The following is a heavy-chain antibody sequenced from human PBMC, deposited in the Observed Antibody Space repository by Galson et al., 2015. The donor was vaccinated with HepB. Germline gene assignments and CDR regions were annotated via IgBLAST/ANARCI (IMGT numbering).Heavy chain of an antibody. J-gene: IGHJ4*02. CDR3: TRVGYCSSTSCPTFDY. V-gene: IGHV3-49*03. CDR1: GFTFGDYA. Sequence: SLRLSCAASGFTFGDYAMSWFRQAPGKGLEWVGFIRSKAYGGTTEYAASVKGRFTISRDDSKSIAYLQMKSLKTEDTAVYYCTRVGYCSSTSCPTFDYWGQGTLVTVSS. D-gene: IGHD2-2*01. CDR2: IRSKAYGGTT.